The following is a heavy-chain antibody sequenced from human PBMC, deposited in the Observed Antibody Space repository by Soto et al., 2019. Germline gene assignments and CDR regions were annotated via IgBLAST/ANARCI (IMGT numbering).Heavy chain of an antibody. D-gene: IGHD1-26*01. CDR2: IYYRGNT. J-gene: IGHJ4*02. V-gene: IGHV4-39*01. Sequence: SETLSLTCSVSGGTISNNNYHLGWIRQPPGKGLEWMGSIYYRGNTYYNPSLRSRITISVDTSRNQFSLALSSVTAADTAVYFCARLRVGCPDDFWGKGKMVTVSS. CDR3: ARLRVGCPDDF. CDR1: GGTISNNNYH.